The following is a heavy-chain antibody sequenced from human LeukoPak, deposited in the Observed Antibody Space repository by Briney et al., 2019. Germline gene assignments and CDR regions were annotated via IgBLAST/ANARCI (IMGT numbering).Heavy chain of an antibody. CDR2: ISSNGGST. Sequence: GGSLRLSCSASGFTFSSYAMHWVRQAPGKGLEYVSAISSNGGSTYYADSVKGRFTISRDNSKNTLYLQMSSLRAEDTAVYCCVKGRMVRGVHDAFDIWGQGTMVTVSS. V-gene: IGHV3-64D*06. D-gene: IGHD3-10*01. CDR1: GFTFSSYA. J-gene: IGHJ3*02. CDR3: VKGRMVRGVHDAFDI.